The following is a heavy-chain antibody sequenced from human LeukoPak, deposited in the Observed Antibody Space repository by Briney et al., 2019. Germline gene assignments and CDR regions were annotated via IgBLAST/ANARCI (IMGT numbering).Heavy chain of an antibody. CDR1: GFTFSSYA. Sequence: GGSLRLSCAASGFTFSSYAMHWVRQAPGKGLEWVAVISYDGSNKYYADSVKGRFTISRDNSKNTLYLQMNSLRAEDTAVYYCARDRGSYGPLYFDYWGQGTLVTVSS. J-gene: IGHJ4*02. CDR2: ISYDGSNK. CDR3: ARDRGSYGPLYFDY. D-gene: IGHD5-18*01. V-gene: IGHV3-30-3*01.